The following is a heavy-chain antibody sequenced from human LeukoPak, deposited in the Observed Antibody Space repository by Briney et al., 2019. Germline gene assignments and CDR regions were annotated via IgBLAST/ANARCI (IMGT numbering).Heavy chain of an antibody. CDR3: AGCDGYSPYYFDY. D-gene: IGHD5-24*01. V-gene: IGHV1-69*13. Sequence: GASVKVSCKASGGTFSSYAISWVRQAPGQGLEWMGGIIPIFGTANYAQKFQGRVTITADESTSTAYMELSSLRSEDTAVYYCAGCDGYSPYYFDYWGQGTLVTVSS. CDR2: IIPIFGTA. J-gene: IGHJ4*02. CDR1: GGTFSSYA.